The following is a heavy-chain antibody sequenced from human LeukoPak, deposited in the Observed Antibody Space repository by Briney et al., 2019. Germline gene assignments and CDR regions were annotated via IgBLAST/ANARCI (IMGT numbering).Heavy chain of an antibody. CDR1: GGSINNYY. CDR3: ARDYDGNLDY. V-gene: IGHV4-59*01. J-gene: IGHJ4*02. D-gene: IGHD4-23*01. CDR2: NYYSGST. Sequence: ETLSLTCTVSGGSINNYYWSWIRQPPGKGLEWIGYNYYSGSTSYNSSLKSRVTISVDTSKNQFSLKLRSVTAADTAIYYCARDYDGNLDYWGQGTLVTVSS.